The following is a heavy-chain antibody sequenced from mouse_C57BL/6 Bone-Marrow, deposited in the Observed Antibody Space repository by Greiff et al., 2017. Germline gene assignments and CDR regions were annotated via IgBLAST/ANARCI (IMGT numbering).Heavy chain of an antibody. D-gene: IGHD1-1*02. J-gene: IGHJ4*01. CDR3: ARCGPYYAMDY. CDR2: IYPRSGNT. Sequence: QVQLQQSGAELARPGASVKLSCKASGYTFTSYGISWVKQRPGQGLEWIGEIYPRSGNTYYNEKFKGKATLTADKSSSTAYMELRSLTSEDSAGYFCARCGPYYAMDYWGQGTSVTVSS. V-gene: IGHV1-81*01. CDR1: GYTFTSYG.